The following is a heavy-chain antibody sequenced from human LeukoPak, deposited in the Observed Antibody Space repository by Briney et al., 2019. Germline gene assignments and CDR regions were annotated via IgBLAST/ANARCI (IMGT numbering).Heavy chain of an antibody. Sequence: GGSLRLSCAASGFMFDDYSMHWVRQAPGKGLEWVAGINWNGGSTGYADSVKGRFTISRDNAKNSLYLQMNSLRAEDTALYYCARDFVGYCSGGSCYSYDAFDIWGQGTMVTVSS. D-gene: IGHD2-15*01. V-gene: IGHV3-20*04. CDR1: GFMFDDYS. CDR3: ARDFVGYCSGGSCYSYDAFDI. J-gene: IGHJ3*02. CDR2: INWNGGST.